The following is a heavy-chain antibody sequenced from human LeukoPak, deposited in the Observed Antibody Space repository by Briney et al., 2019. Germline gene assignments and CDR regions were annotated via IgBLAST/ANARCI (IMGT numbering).Heavy chain of an antibody. CDR3: ARDNGYYYDSSGYPYYFDY. CDR2: IETNGRSA. CDR1: GFTFSNYW. J-gene: IGHJ4*02. Sequence: GGSLRLSCAASGFTFSNYWVHWVRQAPGKGLVWVSCIETNGRSAFYADSVKGRFTISRDNAKNTLYLQMNSLRAEDTAVYYCARDNGYYYDSSGYPYYFDYWGQGTLVTVSS. D-gene: IGHD3-22*01. V-gene: IGHV3-74*01.